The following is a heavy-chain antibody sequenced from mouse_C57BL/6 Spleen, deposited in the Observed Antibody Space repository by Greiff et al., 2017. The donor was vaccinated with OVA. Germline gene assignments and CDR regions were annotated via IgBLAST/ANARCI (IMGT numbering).Heavy chain of an antibody. V-gene: IGHV1-63*01. CDR3: ARLLRYYAMDY. CDR2: IYPGGGYT. J-gene: IGHJ4*01. D-gene: IGHD1-1*01. Sequence: VQLKESGAELVRPGTSVKMSCKASGYTFTNYWIGWAKQRPGHGLEWIGDIYPGGGYTNYNEKFKGKATLTADKSSSTAYMQFSSLTSEDSAIYYCARLLRYYAMDYWGQGTSVTVSS. CDR1: GYTFTNYW.